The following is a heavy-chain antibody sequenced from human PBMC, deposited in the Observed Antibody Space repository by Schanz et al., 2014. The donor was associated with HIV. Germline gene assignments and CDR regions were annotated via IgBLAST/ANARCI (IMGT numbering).Heavy chain of an antibody. Sequence: QGQLVESGGGVVQPGRSLRLSFTASGLTFSSSLMHWVRQAPGKGLEWGAGTSHDGFSKYFADSVKGRFAISREDSKNTVHLQMDSLRPEDTAVYYCAREGESSGRAGLFNLWGQGAMVTVSS. CDR1: GLTFSSSL. V-gene: IGHV3-30*09. J-gene: IGHJ3*01. CDR2: TSHDGFSK. D-gene: IGHD6-19*01. CDR3: AREGESSGRAGLFNL.